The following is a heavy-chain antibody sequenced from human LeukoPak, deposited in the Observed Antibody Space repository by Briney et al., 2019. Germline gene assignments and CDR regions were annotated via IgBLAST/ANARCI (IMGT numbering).Heavy chain of an antibody. Sequence: SETLSLTCTVSGDSVSSNNYYWSWIRQPPGKGLEWIGYIYYSGSTNYNSSLKSRVTISVDTSKNQFSLKLSSVTAADTAVYYCAREEYYDSSGYYFNWFDPWGQGTLVTVSS. V-gene: IGHV4-61*01. J-gene: IGHJ5*02. CDR2: IYYSGST. CDR1: GDSVSSNNYY. CDR3: AREEYYDSSGYYFNWFDP. D-gene: IGHD3-22*01.